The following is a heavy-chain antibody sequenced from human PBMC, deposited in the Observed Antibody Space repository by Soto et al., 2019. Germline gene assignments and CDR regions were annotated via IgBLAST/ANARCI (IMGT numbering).Heavy chain of an antibody. CDR3: ARSREYSYGLDY. J-gene: IGHJ4*02. CDR2: INPYSGGT. D-gene: IGHD5-18*01. V-gene: IGHV1-2*04. CDR1: GYTFTGYY. Sequence: QVQLVQSGAEVKKPGASVKVSCKASGYTFTGYYMHWVRQAPGQGLEWMGWINPYSGGTNYAQTFQGWVTMTRDTSISTAYMELSRLRSDDTAEYYCARSREYSYGLDYLGQGTLVTVSS.